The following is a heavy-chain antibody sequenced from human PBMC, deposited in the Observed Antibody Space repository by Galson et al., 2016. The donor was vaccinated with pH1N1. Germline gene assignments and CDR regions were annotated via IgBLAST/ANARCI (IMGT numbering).Heavy chain of an antibody. Sequence: SLRLSCAVSGVILSNFAMSWVRQAPGNGLEWVSDISGSGESTYYADSVKGRFTISRDTPKNTLYLQLNSLRAGDSAVYYCLKYDSSGFYYGRLVDWGQGTLVTVSS. CDR1: GVILSNFA. J-gene: IGHJ4*02. D-gene: IGHD3-22*01. CDR3: LKYDSSGFYYGRLVD. CDR2: ISGSGEST. V-gene: IGHV3-23*01.